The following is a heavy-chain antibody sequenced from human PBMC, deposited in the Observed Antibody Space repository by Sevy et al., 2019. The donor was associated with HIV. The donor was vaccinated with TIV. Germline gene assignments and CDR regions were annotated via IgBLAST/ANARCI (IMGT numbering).Heavy chain of an antibody. CDR1: GFTLSSYG. J-gene: IGHJ4*02. V-gene: IGHV3-30*18. CDR3: AKGPWSRDSFGPLDY. Sequence: GGSLRLSCAASGFTLSSYGMDWVRQAPGKGLEWVAVISYDGSNEYYADSVRGRFTISRDNSRNTLYLQMNSLRAEDTAVYYCAKGPWSRDSFGPLDYWGQRTLVTVSS. CDR2: ISYDGSNE. D-gene: IGHD3-3*01.